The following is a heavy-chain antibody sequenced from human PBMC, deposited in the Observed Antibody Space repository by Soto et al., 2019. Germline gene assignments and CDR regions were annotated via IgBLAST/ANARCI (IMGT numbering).Heavy chain of an antibody. J-gene: IGHJ6*02. CDR1: GFTFSNYA. CDR3: AKAEFSIYSYATYSYYGMDA. CDR2: ISGSGGNT. V-gene: IGHV3-23*01. Sequence: GGSLRLSCAASGFTFSNYAMSWVRQAPGKGLEWVSGISGSGGNTYYADSVKGRFAISRDNSKNTLSLQMSSLRAEDTAVYYCAKAEFSIYSYATYSYYGMDAWGRGTAVTVSS. D-gene: IGHD5-18*01.